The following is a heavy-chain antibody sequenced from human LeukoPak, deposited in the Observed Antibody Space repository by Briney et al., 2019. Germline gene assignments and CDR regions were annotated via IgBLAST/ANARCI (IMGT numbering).Heavy chain of an antibody. J-gene: IGHJ4*02. CDR2: ISAYNGNT. CDR3: ARGGNYYDSSGYYYVGYFDY. V-gene: IGHV1-18*01. Sequence: ASVKVSCKASGYTFTSYGISWVRQGPGQGLEWMGWISAYNGNTNYAQKLQGRVTMTTDTSTSTAYMELRSLRSDDTAVYYCARGGNYYDSSGYYYVGYFDYWGQGTLVTVSS. CDR1: GYTFTSYG. D-gene: IGHD3-22*01.